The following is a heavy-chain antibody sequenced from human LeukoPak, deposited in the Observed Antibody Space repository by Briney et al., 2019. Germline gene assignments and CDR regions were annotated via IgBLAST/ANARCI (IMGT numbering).Heavy chain of an antibody. CDR3: AHRLVAGRTKWYYFDY. CDR1: GFSRSTSGVG. D-gene: IGHD6-19*01. CDR2: IYWDDAK. V-gene: IGHV2-5*02. Sequence: SGPTLVNPTQTLTLTCNFSGFSRSTSGVGVGWIRQPPGKALEWRALIYWDDAKRYSPSLKSRLTITKDTSKNQVVLTMTNMDPVDTATYYCAHRLVAGRTKWYYFDYWGQGTLVTVSS. J-gene: IGHJ4*02.